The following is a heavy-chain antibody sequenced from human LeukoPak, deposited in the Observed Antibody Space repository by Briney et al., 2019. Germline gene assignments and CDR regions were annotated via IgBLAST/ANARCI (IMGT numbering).Heavy chain of an antibody. CDR2: ISDSGGST. V-gene: IGHV3-64D*09. D-gene: IGHD2-8*01. Sequence: PGGSLRLSCSASGFPFSGYAMHWVRQAPGKGLEDVSAISDSGGSTYYADSVKGRFTISRDNSKNTLYLQMSSLRAEDTAVYFCVRGCSFGPYGMDVWGQGTTVTVSS. CDR3: VRGCSFGPYGMDV. CDR1: GFPFSGYA. J-gene: IGHJ6*02.